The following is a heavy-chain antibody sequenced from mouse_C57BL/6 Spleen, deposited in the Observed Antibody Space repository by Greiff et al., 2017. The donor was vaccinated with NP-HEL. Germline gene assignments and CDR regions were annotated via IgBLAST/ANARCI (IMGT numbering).Heavy chain of an antibody. J-gene: IGHJ2*01. V-gene: IGHV5-17*01. CDR2: ISSGSSTI. CDR3: ARRTNYYGSSYYFDY. D-gene: IGHD1-1*01. Sequence: EVKLVESGGGLVKPGGSLKLSCAASGFTFSDYGMHWVRQAPEKGLEWVAYISSGSSTIYYADTVKGRFTISRDNAKNTLFLQMTSLRSEDTAMYYCARRTNYYGSSYYFDYWGQGTTLTVSS. CDR1: GFTFSDYG.